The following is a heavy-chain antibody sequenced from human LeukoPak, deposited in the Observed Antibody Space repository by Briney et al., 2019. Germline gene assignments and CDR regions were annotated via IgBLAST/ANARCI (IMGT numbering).Heavy chain of an antibody. CDR3: AKDHYYYDSSGYYWKKIFDY. D-gene: IGHD3-22*01. CDR2: FDPEDGET. Sequence: VASVKVSCKVSVYTLTELSMHWVRRAPGKGLEWRGGFDPEDGETIYAQKFQGRVTMTEDTSTDTAYMELSSLRSEDTAVYYCAKDHYYYDSSGYYWKKIFDYWGQGTLVTVSS. CDR1: VYTLTELS. V-gene: IGHV1-24*01. J-gene: IGHJ4*02.